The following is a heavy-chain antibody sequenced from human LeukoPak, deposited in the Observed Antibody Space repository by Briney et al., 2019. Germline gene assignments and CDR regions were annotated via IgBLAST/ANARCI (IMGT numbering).Heavy chain of an antibody. CDR3: ARSPPNYYDSDGYYSHYDY. CDR2: IDPSSTYI. D-gene: IGHD3-22*01. CDR1: GFTVNSKY. Sequence: GGSLRLSCAASGFTVNSKYMSWVRQAPGTGLEWVSAIDPSSTYIHYADSVKGRFTISRDNAKNSLYLQMNSLRAEDTAVYYCARSPPNYYDSDGYYSHYDYWGQGTLVTVSS. J-gene: IGHJ4*02. V-gene: IGHV3-21*01.